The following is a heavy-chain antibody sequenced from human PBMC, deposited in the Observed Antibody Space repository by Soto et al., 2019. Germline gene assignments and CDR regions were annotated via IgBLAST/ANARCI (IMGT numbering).Heavy chain of an antibody. CDR3: AKDPRGPDY. V-gene: IGHV3-23*01. CDR1: GFTFSSSP. Sequence: HPGGSLRLSCAASGFTFSSSPMSWVRQAPGKGLEWVSGFSDSGAGTYYADSVKGRFTISRDNSKNTMYLQMNSLRVEDTAVYYCAKDPRGPDYWGQGTVVTVSS. CDR2: FSDSGAGT. J-gene: IGHJ4*02.